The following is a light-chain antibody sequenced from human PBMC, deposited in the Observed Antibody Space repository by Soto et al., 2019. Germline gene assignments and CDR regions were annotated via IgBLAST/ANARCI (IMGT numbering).Light chain of an antibody. Sequence: QSALTQPRSVSGSPGQSVTISCTGTSDDVGGYTYVSWYQQHPGKAPKLMIYDVNKRPSGIPDRFSGSKSGNTASLTISGLQAEDEADYNCCSYAGSSTWVFGGGTKLTVL. CDR3: CSYAGSSTWV. V-gene: IGLV2-11*01. CDR1: SDDVGGYTY. CDR2: DVN. J-gene: IGLJ3*02.